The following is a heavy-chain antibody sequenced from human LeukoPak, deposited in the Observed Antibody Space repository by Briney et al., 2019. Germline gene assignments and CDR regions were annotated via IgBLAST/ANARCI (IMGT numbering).Heavy chain of an antibody. CDR2: MNPKSGYT. CDR1: GYTFINYD. D-gene: IGHD4-17*01. Sequence: ASVKVPCKASGYTFINYDINWVRQATGQGLEWMGWMNPKSGYTGYAQKFQGRVTMTMNTSITTAYMELSSLRSEDTAMYYCARTYGDYDYWGQGTLVTVSS. CDR3: ARTYGDYDY. V-gene: IGHV1-8*01. J-gene: IGHJ4*02.